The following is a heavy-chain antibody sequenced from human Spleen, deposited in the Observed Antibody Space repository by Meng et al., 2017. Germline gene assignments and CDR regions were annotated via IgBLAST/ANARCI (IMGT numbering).Heavy chain of an antibody. CDR1: GGSISSGGYY. D-gene: IGHD4-17*01. Sequence: HVLLQWPAPGLVKPSQTLSLTCRVSGGSISSGGYYWTWIRQHPGKGLEWIGYIHNSGSTYYNPSLTSRVAISVDTSKNQFSLTLSSVTAADTAVYYCARAPAYGEEKLQHWGQGTLVTVSS. CDR2: IHNSGST. CDR3: ARAPAYGEEKLQH. J-gene: IGHJ1*01. V-gene: IGHV4-31*03.